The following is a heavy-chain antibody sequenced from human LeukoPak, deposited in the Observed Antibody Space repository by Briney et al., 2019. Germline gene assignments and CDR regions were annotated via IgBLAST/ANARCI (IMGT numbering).Heavy chain of an antibody. J-gene: IGHJ6*03. D-gene: IGHD2-2*01. V-gene: IGHV4-59*08. Sequence: SETLSLTCTVSGDSISMYYRTWIRQPPGKGLEWIGYIYDSGSTNYNPSLKSRVTMSVDTSKNQFSLKLSSVTAADTAVYYCARGNIVVVTAAPRSYYYYYMDVWGKGTTVTVSS. CDR2: IYDSGST. CDR1: GDSISMYY. CDR3: ARGNIVVVTAAPRSYYYYYMDV.